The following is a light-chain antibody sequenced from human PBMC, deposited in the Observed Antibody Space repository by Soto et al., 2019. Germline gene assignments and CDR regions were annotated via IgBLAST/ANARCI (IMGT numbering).Light chain of an antibody. CDR3: QQYNSYWT. V-gene: IGKV1-5*01. J-gene: IGKJ1*01. CDR2: DAS. CDR1: QSISSW. Sequence: DIQMTQSPSTLSVSVGDRVTITCRASQSISSWLAWYQQKPGKAPKLLIYDASSLESGVPSRFSGSGSGTEFTLTISSLQPDDFATYYCQQYNSYWTLGQGTKVEIK.